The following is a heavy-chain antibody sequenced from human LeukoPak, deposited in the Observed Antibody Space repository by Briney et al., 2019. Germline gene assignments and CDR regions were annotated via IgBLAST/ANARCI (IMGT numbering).Heavy chain of an antibody. Sequence: PGGSLRLSCAASGFTFDDYAMHWVRQAPGKGLEWVSLISWDGGSTYYADSVKGRFTISRDNSKNSLYLQMNSLGAEDTALYYCAKDMPSAAAGTDYYGMDVWGKGTTVTVSS. V-gene: IGHV3-43D*04. J-gene: IGHJ6*04. CDR1: GFTFDDYA. CDR3: AKDMPSAAAGTDYYGMDV. D-gene: IGHD6-13*01. CDR2: ISWDGGST.